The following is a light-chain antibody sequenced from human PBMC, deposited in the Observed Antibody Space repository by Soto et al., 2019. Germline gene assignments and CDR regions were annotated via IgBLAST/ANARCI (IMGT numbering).Light chain of an antibody. CDR3: SSYARGDSVL. J-gene: IGLJ2*01. CDR2: EVT. Sequence: QSLLTQPPSAYGSPGQSVTISCTGTSSDVGGYNFVSWYQHHPGKAPKVILYEVTKRPSGVPDRFSGSKSGNTASLTVSGLQADDEADYYCSSYARGDSVLFGGGTKVTVL. V-gene: IGLV2-8*01. CDR1: SSDVGGYNF.